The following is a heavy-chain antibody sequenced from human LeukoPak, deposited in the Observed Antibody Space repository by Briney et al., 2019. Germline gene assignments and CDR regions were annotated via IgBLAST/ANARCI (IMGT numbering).Heavy chain of an antibody. CDR3: ARGAMKTNYYHDYFDY. CDR2: ISSSGSTI. V-gene: IGHV3-11*04. J-gene: IGHJ4*02. CDR1: GFTFSDYY. Sequence: PGGSLRLSCAASGFTFSDYYMSWIRQAPGKGLEWVSYISSSGSTIYYADSVKGRFTISRDNAKNSLYLQMNSLRVEDTAVYYCARGAMKTNYYHDYFDYWGQGTLVTVSS. D-gene: IGHD1-26*01.